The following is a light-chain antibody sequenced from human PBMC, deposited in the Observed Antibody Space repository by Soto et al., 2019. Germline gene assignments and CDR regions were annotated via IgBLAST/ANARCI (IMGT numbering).Light chain of an antibody. CDR1: PSVPNY. CDR3: QQRNIWPPVT. Sequence: EIVLTQSPATLSLSPGARATLSCRASPSVPNYLAWYQQKPGQAPRLLIYGAFNRATGIPARFSGSGSGADFTLTISRLEPEDFAVYYCQQRNIWPPVTFGQGTRLEIK. CDR2: GAF. J-gene: IGKJ5*01. V-gene: IGKV3-11*01.